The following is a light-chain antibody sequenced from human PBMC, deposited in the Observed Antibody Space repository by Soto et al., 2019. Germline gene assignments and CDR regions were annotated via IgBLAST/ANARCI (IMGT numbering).Light chain of an antibody. J-gene: IGKJ2*01. Sequence: EIVLTQSPGTLSLSPGGRATLSCRASQSVRSGYLAWYQQKPGQAPSLLIYGTSYRATGNPDRFSGSGSGTDFNLIISRLEPEDFAVYYCQQYGTSPYTFGQGTKLEIK. CDR3: QQYGTSPYT. V-gene: IGKV3-20*01. CDR2: GTS. CDR1: QSVRSGY.